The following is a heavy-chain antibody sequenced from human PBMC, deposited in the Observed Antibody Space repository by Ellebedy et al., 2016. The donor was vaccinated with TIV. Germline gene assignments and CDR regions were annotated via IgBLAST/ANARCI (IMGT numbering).Heavy chain of an antibody. CDR3: ARVGDYVWGSYGY. CDR2: IYYSGST. CDR1: GGSFSGYY. J-gene: IGHJ4*02. D-gene: IGHD3-16*01. Sequence: SETLSLTCAVYGGSFSGYYWSWIRQPPGKGLEWIGYIYYSGSTNYNPSLKSRVTISVDTSKNQFSLKLSSVTAADTAVYYCARVGDYVWGSYGYWGQGTLVTVSS. V-gene: IGHV4-59*01.